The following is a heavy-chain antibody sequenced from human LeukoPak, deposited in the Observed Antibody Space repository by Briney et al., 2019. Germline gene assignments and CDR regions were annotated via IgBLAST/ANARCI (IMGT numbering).Heavy chain of an antibody. CDR2: IWYGGSNK. CDR1: GFTFSSYG. CDR3: ARGQYSSSWYLSNWFDP. J-gene: IGHJ5*02. D-gene: IGHD6-13*01. V-gene: IGHV3-33*08. Sequence: GGSLRLSCAASGFTFSSYGMHWVRQAPGKGLEWVAVIWYGGSNKYYADSVKGRFTISRDNSKNTLYLQMNSLRAEDTAVYYCARGQYSSSWYLSNWFDPWGQGTLVTVSS.